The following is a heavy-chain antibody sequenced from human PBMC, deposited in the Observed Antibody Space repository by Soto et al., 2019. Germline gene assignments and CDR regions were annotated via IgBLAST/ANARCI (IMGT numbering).Heavy chain of an antibody. Sequence: QVPLVQSGAEVKKPGSSVKVSCKASGGTFSSYAISWVRQAPGQGLEWMGGIIPIFGTANYAQKFQGRVTITADESTSTAYMELSSLRSEDTAVYYCARGYSWNYGRSNWFDPWGQGTLVTVSS. D-gene: IGHD1-7*01. J-gene: IGHJ5*02. CDR1: GGTFSSYA. CDR3: ARGYSWNYGRSNWFDP. V-gene: IGHV1-69*01. CDR2: IIPIFGTA.